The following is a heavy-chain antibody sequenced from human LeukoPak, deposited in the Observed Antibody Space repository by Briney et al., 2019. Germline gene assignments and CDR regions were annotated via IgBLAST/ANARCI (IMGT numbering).Heavy chain of an antibody. CDR2: ISADNGNT. CDR1: GYTFTSYG. Sequence: ASVNVSCKASGYTFTSYGISWVRQAPGQGLEWMGWISADNGNTNYAQTLQGRVTMTTDTSTSTPYMELRSLRSDDTAVYYCARDESREIVVVQAAPFDYWGQGTLVAVSS. D-gene: IGHD2-2*01. CDR3: ARDESREIVVVQAAPFDY. V-gene: IGHV1-18*01. J-gene: IGHJ4*02.